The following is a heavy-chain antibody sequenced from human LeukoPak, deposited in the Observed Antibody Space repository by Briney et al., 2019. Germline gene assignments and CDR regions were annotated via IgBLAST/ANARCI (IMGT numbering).Heavy chain of an antibody. V-gene: IGHV3-66*01. CDR3: ARDPVHYDSSGYYQTPLDY. J-gene: IGHJ4*02. D-gene: IGHD3-22*01. Sequence: PGGSLRLSCAASGFTVSSNYMSWVRQAPGKGLEWVSVIYSGGSTYYADSVKGRFTISRDNSKNTLYLQMNSLRAEDTAVYYCARDPVHYDSSGYYQTPLDYWGQGTLVTVSS. CDR2: IYSGGST. CDR1: GFTVSSNY.